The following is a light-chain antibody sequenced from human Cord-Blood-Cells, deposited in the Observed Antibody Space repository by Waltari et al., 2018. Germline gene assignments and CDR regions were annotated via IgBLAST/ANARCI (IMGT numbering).Light chain of an antibody. CDR1: SSDVGGYNY. CDR2: EVN. Sequence: QSALTQPPSASGSPGQSVTISCTGTSSDVGGYNYVSWYQQHPGKAPKLMIYEVNKPPSGVPDRFSGSKSGNTASLTVSGLQAEDEADYYCSSYAGSNNLVFGGGTKLTVL. CDR3: SSYAGSNNLV. V-gene: IGLV2-8*01. J-gene: IGLJ2*01.